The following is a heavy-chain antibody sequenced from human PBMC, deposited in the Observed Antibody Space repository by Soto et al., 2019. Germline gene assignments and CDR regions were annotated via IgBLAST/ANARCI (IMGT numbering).Heavy chain of an antibody. CDR1: GFSLTTNNVG. CDR2: IYGDDDT. J-gene: IGHJ6*02. CDR3: AHTNSLHYYCYHGFDV. D-gene: IGHD2-8*01. V-gene: IGHV2-5*02. Sequence: QITLEESGPTLVSPTQTLTLTCTFSGFSLTTNNVGVGWIRQPPGKALEWLGFIYGDDDTRYSTPLKSRHTLTRDTSKNQVVLTMTNVDPVDTATYYCAHTNSLHYYCYHGFDVWGQGTTVTVS.